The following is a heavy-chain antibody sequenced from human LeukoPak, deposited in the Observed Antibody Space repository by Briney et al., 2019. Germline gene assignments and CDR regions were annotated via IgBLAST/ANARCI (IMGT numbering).Heavy chain of an antibody. Sequence: GGSLRLSCAASGFTFSRYWMSWVRQAPGKGLEWVANIKQDGSEKYYVDSVRGRFTISRDNAKNSLYLQMNSLRAEDTAVYYCAREGEAYDSSGWGAFDIWGQGTMVTVSS. V-gene: IGHV3-7*01. CDR1: GFTFSRYW. J-gene: IGHJ3*02. D-gene: IGHD3-22*01. CDR3: AREGEAYDSSGWGAFDI. CDR2: IKQDGSEK.